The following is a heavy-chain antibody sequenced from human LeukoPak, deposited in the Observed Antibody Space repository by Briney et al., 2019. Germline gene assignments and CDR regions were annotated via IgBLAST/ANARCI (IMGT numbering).Heavy chain of an antibody. D-gene: IGHD1-20*01. Sequence: KPSETLSLTCAVYGGSFSGYYWSWIRQPPGKGLEWIGEINHSGSTNYNPSLKSRVTISVDTSENQFSLKLSSVTAADTAVYYCARLTGTTSIDYWGQGTLVTVSS. CDR2: INHSGST. V-gene: IGHV4-34*01. J-gene: IGHJ4*02. CDR3: ARLTGTTSIDY. CDR1: GGSFSGYY.